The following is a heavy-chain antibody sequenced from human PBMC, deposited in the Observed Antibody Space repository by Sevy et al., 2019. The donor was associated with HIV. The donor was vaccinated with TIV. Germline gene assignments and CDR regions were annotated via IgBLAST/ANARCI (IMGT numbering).Heavy chain of an antibody. CDR2: ISSSGSTI. Sequence: GGSLRLSCAASGFTFSDYYMSWIRQAPGKGLEWVSYISSSGSTIYYADSVKGRFTISRNNAKNPLYLQMNSLRAEDTAVYYCARDRTGYPYYDFWSGYSGYYYYYYGMDVWGQGTTVTVSS. CDR1: GFTFSDYY. J-gene: IGHJ6*02. CDR3: ARDRTGYPYYDFWSGYSGYYYYYYGMDV. V-gene: IGHV3-11*01. D-gene: IGHD3-3*01.